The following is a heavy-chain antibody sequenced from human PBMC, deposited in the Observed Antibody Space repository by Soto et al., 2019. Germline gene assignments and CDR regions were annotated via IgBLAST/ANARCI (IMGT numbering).Heavy chain of an antibody. V-gene: IGHV4-34*01. CDR2: INHSGST. D-gene: IGHD3-22*01. CDR3: ANRDDYYDSSGYYFC. Sequence: SETLSLTCAVYGGSFSGYYWSWIRQPPGKGLEWIGEINHSGSTNYNPSLKSRVTISVDTSKNQFSLKLSSVTAADTAVYYCANRDDYYDSSGYYFCWGQGTLVTVSS. J-gene: IGHJ4*02. CDR1: GGSFSGYY.